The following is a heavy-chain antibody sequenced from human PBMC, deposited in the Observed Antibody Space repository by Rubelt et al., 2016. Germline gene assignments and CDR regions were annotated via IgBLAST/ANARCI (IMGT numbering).Heavy chain of an antibody. CDR3: ATSLVY. CDR2: ITSSSNYI. J-gene: IGHJ4*02. V-gene: IGHV3-21*04. CDR1: GFTFGSYS. D-gene: IGHD5/OR15-5a*01. Sequence: VQLVESGGGVVQPGGSLRLSCAASGFTFGSYSMNWVRQAPGKGLEWVSSITSSSNYIYYADSVKGRFTTSRDNAKDSVYLQMNSLRAEDTAVYYCATSLVYWGQGSLVTV.